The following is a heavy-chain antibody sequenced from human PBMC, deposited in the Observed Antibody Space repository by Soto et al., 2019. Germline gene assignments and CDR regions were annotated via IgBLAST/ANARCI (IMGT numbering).Heavy chain of an antibody. CDR1: GYSFTSHY. D-gene: IGHD3-10*02. CDR3: ARSYVQSRPIDY. CDR2: INPGDGST. V-gene: IGHV1-46*01. J-gene: IGHJ4*02. Sequence: ASVKVSCKASGYSFTSHYIHWVRRAPGQGPEWMGIINPGDGSTRYAQKFQGRVTMTGDTSTGTVYMDLSSLRSEDTAVYLYARSYVQSRPIDYWGQGTLVTVSS.